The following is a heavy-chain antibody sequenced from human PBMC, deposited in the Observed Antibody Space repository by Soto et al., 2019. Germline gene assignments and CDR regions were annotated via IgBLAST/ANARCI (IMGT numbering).Heavy chain of an antibody. V-gene: IGHV4-59*01. J-gene: IGHJ3*02. CDR3: ARDQAGYYTPSPFAI. Sequence: QVQLQESGPGLVKPSETLSLTCTVSGGSISNYYWSWIRQPPGKGLEWIGYIYHSGSSNYNPSLQSRVTIAVDTSKNQLSLKLTSVTAADTDFYYCARDQAGYYTPSPFAILGPGTMVTVSS. CDR2: IYHSGSS. CDR1: GGSISNYY. D-gene: IGHD3-3*01.